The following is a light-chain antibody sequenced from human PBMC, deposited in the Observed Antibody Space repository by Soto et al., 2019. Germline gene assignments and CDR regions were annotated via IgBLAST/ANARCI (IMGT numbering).Light chain of an antibody. V-gene: IGKV1-39*01. Sequence: DIQMTQSPSSLSASVGDRVTITCRASQSISSYLNWYQQKPGKAPKLLIYAACSLQSGVPARFSGGGSGTDFTLTISNLQPEDFATYSCQQSYSTPYTFGQGTQLEIK. CDR1: QSISSY. CDR2: AAC. CDR3: QQSYSTPYT. J-gene: IGKJ2*01.